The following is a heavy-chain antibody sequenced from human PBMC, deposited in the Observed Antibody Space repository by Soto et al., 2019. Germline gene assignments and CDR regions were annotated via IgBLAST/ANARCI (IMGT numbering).Heavy chain of an antibody. CDR2: VYWDADK. CDR3: AHRQLVTLFSSVTQTDVWFDS. D-gene: IGHD5-18*01. Sequence: QITLKESGPTLVNPTQTLTLTCTFSGFSLSTSGAAVGWIRQPPGKALEWLALVYWDADKRYSPSIKNRVTITKDTSKTEVVLTLTHAEPVDTATYYCAHRQLVTLFSSVTQTDVWFDSWGQGTLVTVPS. CDR1: GFSLSTSGAA. V-gene: IGHV2-5*02. J-gene: IGHJ5*01.